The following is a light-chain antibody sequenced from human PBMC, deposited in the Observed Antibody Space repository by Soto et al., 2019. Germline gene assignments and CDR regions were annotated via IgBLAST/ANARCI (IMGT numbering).Light chain of an antibody. Sequence: EIVLTQSPATLSLSPGERATLSCRASQSVSSYLAWYQQKPSQAPRLLIYDAPNRATGIPARFSGSSSGTDFTLTISSLEPEDFAFYYCEQRSIWPLTFGGGTKVEIK. J-gene: IGKJ4*01. CDR2: DAP. CDR1: QSVSSY. CDR3: EQRSIWPLT. V-gene: IGKV3-11*01.